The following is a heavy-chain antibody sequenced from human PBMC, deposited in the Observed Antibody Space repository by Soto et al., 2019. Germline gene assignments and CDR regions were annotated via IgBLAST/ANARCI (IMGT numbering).Heavy chain of an antibody. J-gene: IGHJ4*02. Sequence: QVQLQESGPGLVKPSETLSLTCTVSGGPISSYYWSWIRQPPGKGLEWIGYIYYSGSTNYNPSLQSRVSSAVDTSKHQFSRKLSSVTAADRAVYYCARAPGSYSGGGHFDYWGQGTLVTVSS. CDR1: GGPISSYY. D-gene: IGHD1-26*01. CDR3: ARAPGSYSGGGHFDY. CDR2: IYYSGST. V-gene: IGHV4-59*01.